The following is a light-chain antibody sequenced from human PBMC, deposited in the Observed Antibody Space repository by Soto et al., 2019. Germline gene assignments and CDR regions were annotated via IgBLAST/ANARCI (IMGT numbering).Light chain of an antibody. CDR1: QGIRSA. Sequence: AIQVTQSPSSLSASVGDSVTITCRTSQGIRSALGWYQQKPGKVPKLLIYAASTLRSGVPSRFSGSGSGRDFTLTISSLQPEDVATYYCQKYNSAPRTFGQGTKVDIK. CDR3: QKYNSAPRT. J-gene: IGKJ1*01. CDR2: AAS. V-gene: IGKV1-6*01.